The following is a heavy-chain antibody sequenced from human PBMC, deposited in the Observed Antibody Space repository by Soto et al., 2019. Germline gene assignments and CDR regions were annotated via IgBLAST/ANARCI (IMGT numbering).Heavy chain of an antibody. Sequence: SETLSLTCTVSGGSISRYYWSWIRQPPGKGLEWIGYIYYSGSTNYNPSLKSRVTISVDTSKNQFSLKLSSVTAADTAVYYCARSFLDYYYYGMDVWGQGTTVT. CDR1: GGSISRYY. CDR2: IYYSGST. J-gene: IGHJ6*02. CDR3: ARSFLDYYYYGMDV. V-gene: IGHV4-59*12. D-gene: IGHD2-21*01.